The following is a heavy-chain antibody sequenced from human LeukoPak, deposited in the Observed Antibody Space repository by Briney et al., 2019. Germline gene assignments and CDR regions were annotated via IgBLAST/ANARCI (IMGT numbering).Heavy chain of an antibody. J-gene: IGHJ4*02. CDR1: GGSFSHYY. D-gene: IGHD3-10*01. Sequence: SETLSLTCAVYGGSFSHYYWSWIRQPPGKGLEWIGEINHSGSDNHNPSLKSRVTIPVDTSENQFSLKLSSVTAADTAVYYCARYVVYGSGKYYDYWGQGTLVTVSS. CDR2: INHSGSD. CDR3: ARYVVYGSGKYYDY. V-gene: IGHV4-34*01.